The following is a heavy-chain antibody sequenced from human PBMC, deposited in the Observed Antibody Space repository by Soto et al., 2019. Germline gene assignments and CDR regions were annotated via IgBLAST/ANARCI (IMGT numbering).Heavy chain of an antibody. Sequence: GGSLRLSCAASGFSFDDHAMHWVRQVPGKGLEWVSGISWNSGDIGYADSVEGRFTISRDNAKNSLNLQMKSLRPEDTFLYYCVWGGGDTVFYYAMDVWGQGTTVTVSS. CDR1: GFSFDDHA. V-gene: IGHV3-9*01. J-gene: IGHJ6*02. CDR2: ISWNSGDI. D-gene: IGHD4-17*01. CDR3: VWGGGDTVFYYAMDV.